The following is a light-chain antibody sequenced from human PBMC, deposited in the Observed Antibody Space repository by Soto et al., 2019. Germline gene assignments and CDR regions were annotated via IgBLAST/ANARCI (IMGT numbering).Light chain of an antibody. Sequence: QSVLTQSASVSGSPGQSITISCTGTSSDVGAYNYVSWYQQYPGKAPKLIIHEVTNRPSGVSNRFSGSKSGNTASLTISGLQTEDEADYYCTSYTTSSTWVFGGGTQLTVL. J-gene: IGLJ7*01. V-gene: IGLV2-14*01. CDR2: EVT. CDR3: TSYTTSSTWV. CDR1: SSDVGAYNY.